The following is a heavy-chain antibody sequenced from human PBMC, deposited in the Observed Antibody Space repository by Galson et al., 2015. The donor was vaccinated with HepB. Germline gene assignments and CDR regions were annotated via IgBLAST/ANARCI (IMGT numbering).Heavy chain of an antibody. CDR2: IIPILGIA. CDR1: GYTFTGYY. Sequence: SVKVSCKASGYTFTGYYMHWVRQAPGQGLEWMGRIIPILGIANYAQKFQGRVTITADKSISTAYLQWSSLKASDTAMYYCARHIRDYDFWSGYYTGIAAADAFDIWGQGTMVTVSS. D-gene: IGHD3-3*01. V-gene: IGHV1-69*02. CDR3: ARHIRDYDFWSGYYTGIAAADAFDI. J-gene: IGHJ3*02.